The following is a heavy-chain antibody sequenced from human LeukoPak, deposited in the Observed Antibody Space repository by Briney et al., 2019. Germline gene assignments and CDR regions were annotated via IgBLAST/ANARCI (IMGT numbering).Heavy chain of an antibody. D-gene: IGHD3-9*01. CDR3: ARAKYDILTGYSKLGYFQH. Sequence: ASAKVSCKASGGTFSSYAISWVRQAPGQGLEWMGGIIPIFGTANYAQKFQGRVTITADESTSTAYMELSSLRAEDTAVYYCARAKYDILTGYSKLGYFQHWGQGTLVTVSS. J-gene: IGHJ1*01. CDR2: IIPIFGTA. CDR1: GGTFSSYA. V-gene: IGHV1-69*13.